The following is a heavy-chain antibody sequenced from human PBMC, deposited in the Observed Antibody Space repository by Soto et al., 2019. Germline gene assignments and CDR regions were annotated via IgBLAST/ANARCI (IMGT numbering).Heavy chain of an antibody. CDR3: ARDMRSTYPYYYYYYGMDV. CDR2: IIPIFGTA. D-gene: IGHD2-2*01. Sequence: QVQLVQSGAEVKKPGSSVKVSCKASGGTFSSYAISWVRQAPGQGLEWMGGIIPIFGTANYAQKFQGRVTITADESTSTAYMELSRLRSEDTVVYYCARDMRSTYPYYYYYYGMDVWGQGTTVTVSS. V-gene: IGHV1-69*12. J-gene: IGHJ6*02. CDR1: GGTFSSYA.